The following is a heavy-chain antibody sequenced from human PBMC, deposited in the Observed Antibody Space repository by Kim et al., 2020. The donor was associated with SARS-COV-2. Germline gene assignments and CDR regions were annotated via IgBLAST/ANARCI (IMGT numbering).Heavy chain of an antibody. V-gene: IGHV1-3*01. J-gene: IGHJ6*02. D-gene: IGHD3-3*01. CDR3: ARAWRGPHNYYYYYGMDV. CDR1: GYTFTSYA. Sequence: ASVKVSCKASGYTFTSYAMHWVRQAPGQRLEWMGWINAGNGNTKYSQKFQGRVTITRDTSASTAYMELSSLRSEDTAVYYCARAWRGPHNYYYYYGMDVWGQGTTVTVSS. CDR2: INAGNGNT.